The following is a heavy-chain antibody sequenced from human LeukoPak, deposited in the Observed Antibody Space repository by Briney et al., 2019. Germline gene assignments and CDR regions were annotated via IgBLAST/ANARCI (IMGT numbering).Heavy chain of an antibody. D-gene: IGHD2-2*01. V-gene: IGHV3-33*01. Sequence: PGGSLRLSCAASGFTFSSYGMHWVRQAPGKGLEWVAVIWYDGSNKYYADSVKGRFTISRDNSKNTLSLQMNSLRAEDTAVYYCARADCSSTTCYSLDYWGQGTLVTVSS. J-gene: IGHJ4*02. CDR2: IWYDGSNK. CDR3: ARADCSSTTCYSLDY. CDR1: GFTFSSYG.